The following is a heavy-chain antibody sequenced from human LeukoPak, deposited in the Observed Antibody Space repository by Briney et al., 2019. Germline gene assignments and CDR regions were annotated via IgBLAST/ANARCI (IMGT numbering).Heavy chain of an antibody. V-gene: IGHV4-39*07. CDR2: IYYSGGT. CDR1: GGSISSSSYY. J-gene: IGHJ4*02. D-gene: IGHD6-19*01. Sequence: SQTLSLTCTVSGGSISSSSYYWGWIRQPPGKGLEWIGSIYYSGGTYYNPSLKSRVTISVDTSKNQFSLKLSSVTAADTAVYYCASDSSGWFYWGQGTLVTVSS. CDR3: ASDSSGWFY.